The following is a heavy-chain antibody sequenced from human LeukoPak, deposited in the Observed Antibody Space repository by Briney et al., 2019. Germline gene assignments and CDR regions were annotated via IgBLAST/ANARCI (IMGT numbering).Heavy chain of an antibody. J-gene: IGHJ4*02. V-gene: IGHV3-30*02. Sequence: GGSLRLSCAASGFTFSSYGMHWVRQAPGKGLEWVAYIRFDGSNNYYADSLKGRFTISSDNSKNTLYLQMNSLGVEDTAVYSCARGGVNFASDYWGQGTLVTVSS. CDR2: IRFDGSNN. CDR1: GFTFSSYG. CDR3: ARGGVNFASDY. D-gene: IGHD1-7*01.